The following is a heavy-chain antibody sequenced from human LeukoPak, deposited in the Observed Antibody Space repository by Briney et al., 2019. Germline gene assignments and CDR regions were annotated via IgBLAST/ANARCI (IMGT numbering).Heavy chain of an antibody. D-gene: IGHD1-7*01. J-gene: IGHJ4*02. Sequence: GGSLRLSCAATGFTFSNAWMSWVRQAPGKGLEWVAVIWFDGTNGYYADSVKGRFTISRDNSKNTLYLQMNSLRAEDPAIYYCARDRSNWNYYFDYWGQGTLVTVSS. V-gene: IGHV3-33*08. CDR1: GFTFSNAW. CDR2: IWFDGTNG. CDR3: ARDRSNWNYYFDY.